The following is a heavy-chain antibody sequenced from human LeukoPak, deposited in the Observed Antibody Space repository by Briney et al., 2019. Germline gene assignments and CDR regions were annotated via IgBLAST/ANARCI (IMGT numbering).Heavy chain of an antibody. J-gene: IGHJ4*02. CDR2: IYHSGST. CDR3: ASIQTTVRPVDY. Sequence: PSETLSLTCTVSGYSISSGYYWGWIRQPPGKGLEWTGSIYHSGSTYYNPSLKSRVTISVDTSKNQFSLKLSSVTAADTAVYYCASIQTTVRPVDYWGQGTLVTVSS. V-gene: IGHV4-38-2*02. D-gene: IGHD4-17*01. CDR1: GYSISSGYY.